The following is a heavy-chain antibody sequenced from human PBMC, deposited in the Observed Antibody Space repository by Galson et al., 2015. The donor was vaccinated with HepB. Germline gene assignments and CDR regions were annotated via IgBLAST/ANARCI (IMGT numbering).Heavy chain of an antibody. J-gene: IGHJ4*02. CDR1: GFPLNTYW. V-gene: IGHV3-7*03. CDR2: INQDGSVN. CDR3: VRAIAAAAAY. D-gene: IGHD6-13*01. Sequence: SLRLSCATSGFPLNTYWMHWVRQAPGKGLEWVANINQDGSVNYYVDSVKGRFTISRDNSKNPLYLQMNSLRAEDTGIYYCVRAIAAAAAYWGQGTLVTVSS.